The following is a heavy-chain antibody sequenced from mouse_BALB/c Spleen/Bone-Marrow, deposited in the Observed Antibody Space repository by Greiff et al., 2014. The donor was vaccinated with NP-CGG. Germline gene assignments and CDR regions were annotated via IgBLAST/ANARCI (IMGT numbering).Heavy chain of an antibody. CDR1: GFNIKDTD. Sequence: VQLQQSGAELVKPGASVKLSCTASGFNIKDTDMHWVKQTPEKGLEWIGRIDRANGNTKYDPKLQGKATITADTSSNTAYLQLSSLTSEDTAVYYCANYDYGWYFDVWGAGTTVTVSS. CDR2: IDRANGNT. J-gene: IGHJ1*01. D-gene: IGHD2-4*01. CDR3: ANYDYGWYFDV. V-gene: IGHV14-3*02.